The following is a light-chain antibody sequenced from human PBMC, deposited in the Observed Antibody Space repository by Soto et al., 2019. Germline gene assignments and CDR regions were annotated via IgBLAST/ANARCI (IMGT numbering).Light chain of an antibody. J-gene: IGLJ1*01. CDR2: DVS. Sequence: QSALTQPPSASGSPGQSVTISCTGTSSDIGAYNFVSWFQQQPGRAPRRIIYDVSQRPSGVPDRFSGSKSGNTASLTVSGLQAEDEAHYYCSSYAMSNTYVFGTGTKVTVL. V-gene: IGLV2-8*01. CDR3: SSYAMSNTYV. CDR1: SSDIGAYNF.